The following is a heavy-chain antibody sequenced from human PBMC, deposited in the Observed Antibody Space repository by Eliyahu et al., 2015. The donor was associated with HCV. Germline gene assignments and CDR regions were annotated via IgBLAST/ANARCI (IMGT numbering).Heavy chain of an antibody. D-gene: IGHD3-3*01. CDR2: ISYDGNVK. V-gene: IGHV3-30*18. Sequence: QVQLVESGGGVVQPGRSLRLSCAASGFIFTTYGMHWVRQAPGKGLEWVTFISYDGNVKYYGDSVKGRFTISRDNSKNTVYLQMNSLRAEDTAIYYCAKGNHDFARFDSWGQGTLVTVSS. CDR1: GFIFTTYG. CDR3: AKGNHDFARFDS. J-gene: IGHJ4*02.